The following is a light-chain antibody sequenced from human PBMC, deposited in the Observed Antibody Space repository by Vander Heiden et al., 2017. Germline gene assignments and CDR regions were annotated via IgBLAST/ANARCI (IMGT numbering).Light chain of an antibody. CDR1: QSVLYSSNNKNY. Sequence: DIVITQSPYSLAVSLCERATINCKSSQSVLYSSNNKNYLAWYQQKPGQPPKLLIYWASTRESGVPDRFSGSGSGTDFTLTISSLQAEDVAVYYCQQYYSTPLTFGGGTKVEIK. CDR2: WAS. V-gene: IGKV4-1*01. CDR3: QQYYSTPLT. J-gene: IGKJ4*01.